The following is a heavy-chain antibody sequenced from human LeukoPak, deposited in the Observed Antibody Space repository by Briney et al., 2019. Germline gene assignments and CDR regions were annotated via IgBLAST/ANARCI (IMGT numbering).Heavy chain of an antibody. J-gene: IGHJ4*02. CDR3: AREPEQWLLDY. Sequence: GASVKVSCKASGYTFTGYYMHWVRQAPGQGLEWMGWINPNSGSTNYAQKFQGRVTMTRDTSISTAYMELSRLRSDDTAVYYCAREPEQWLLDYWGQGTLVTVSS. D-gene: IGHD6-19*01. CDR1: GYTFTGYY. CDR2: INPNSGST. V-gene: IGHV1-2*02.